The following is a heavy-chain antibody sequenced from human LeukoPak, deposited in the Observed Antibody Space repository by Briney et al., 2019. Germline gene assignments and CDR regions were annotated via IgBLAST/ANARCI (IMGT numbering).Heavy chain of an antibody. Sequence: PGGALRLSCAASGVTFSSHWMHWVRQAPGKGRVWVSRIKDDGSHTNYADSVKGRFTISRDNAKNTLSLQMNSLRAEDTAVYYCARGSGIITGIDEWGQGTLVTVSS. CDR3: ARGSGIITGIDE. CDR2: IKDDGSHT. D-gene: IGHD6-25*01. CDR1: GVTFSSHW. V-gene: IGHV3-74*01. J-gene: IGHJ4*02.